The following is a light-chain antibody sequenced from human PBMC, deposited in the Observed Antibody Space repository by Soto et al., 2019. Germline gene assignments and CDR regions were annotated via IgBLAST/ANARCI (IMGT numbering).Light chain of an antibody. CDR3: RQYDIRLIT. J-gene: IGKJ5*01. CDR2: GAS. V-gene: IGKV3-15*01. Sequence: GAPRNRKKQTCRASQNIRSNLAWYQQKPGQAPRLLIYGASTRATGIPARFSGSGSGTEFTFTISRLQAEDFETYYCRQYDIRLITFGSGTVVEI. CDR1: QNIRSN.